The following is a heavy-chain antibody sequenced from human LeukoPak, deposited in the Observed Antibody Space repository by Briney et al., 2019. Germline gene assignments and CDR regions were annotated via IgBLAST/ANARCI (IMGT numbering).Heavy chain of an antibody. CDR2: MNPNSGST. CDR3: TRNPPNSGWFDP. Sequence: GASVKVSCKATGYTFTNYDINWVRQATGQGFKWMGWMNPNSGSTGYAQKFQGRVTMTRDTSIGTAYLELSSLTSEDTAIYYCTRNPPNSGWFDPWGQGTLVTVSS. CDR1: GYTFTNYD. V-gene: IGHV1-8*01. J-gene: IGHJ5*02. D-gene: IGHD2-21*01.